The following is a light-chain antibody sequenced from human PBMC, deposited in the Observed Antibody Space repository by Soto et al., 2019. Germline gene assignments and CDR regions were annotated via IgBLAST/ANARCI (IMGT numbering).Light chain of an antibody. J-gene: IGKJ4*01. Sequence: DLQLTQSPSFLSASVGDRVTITCRASQDIGGSLAWYQQTPGKAPKVLISAASTLQSGVPSKFSGSGSGTEFTLTIGSLQPEDVATYFCQQLKSYPLTFGGGTQVEIK. CDR1: QDIGGS. V-gene: IGKV1-9*01. CDR3: QQLKSYPLT. CDR2: AAS.